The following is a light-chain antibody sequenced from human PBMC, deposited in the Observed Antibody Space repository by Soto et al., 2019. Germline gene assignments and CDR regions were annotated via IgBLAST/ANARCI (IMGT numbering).Light chain of an antibody. CDR2: DVS. CDR3: RSYTRSSIYHV. V-gene: IGLV2-14*01. CDR1: SSDVGGYNY. J-gene: IGLJ1*01. Sequence: QSVLTQPASVSGSPGQSITISCTGTSSDVGGYNYVSWYQQHPGKAPKLMIYDVSNRPSGVSNRFSGSKSGNTASLPISGLQAEDEADYYCRSYTRSSIYHVFGTWTKVTVL.